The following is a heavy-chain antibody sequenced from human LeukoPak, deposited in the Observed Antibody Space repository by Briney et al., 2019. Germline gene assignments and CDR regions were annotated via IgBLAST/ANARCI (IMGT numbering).Heavy chain of an antibody. CDR3: ARAGGSVGWYGTIDS. CDR1: GGSISSGSYY. V-gene: IGHV4-61*09. J-gene: IGHJ4*02. Sequence: PSQTLSLTCTVSGGSISSGSYYWTWIRQPAGKGLERIGHLYTSGTTSYNPSLQSRVTISADTSRHQFSLGLTSVTAADTAVYYCARAGGSVGWYGTIDSWGQGTLVTVSS. CDR2: LYTSGTT. D-gene: IGHD6-19*01.